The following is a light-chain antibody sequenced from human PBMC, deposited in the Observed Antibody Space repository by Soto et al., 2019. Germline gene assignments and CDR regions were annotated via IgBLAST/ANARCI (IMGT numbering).Light chain of an antibody. CDR2: EVT. J-gene: IGLJ1*01. CDR3: SSYAGSITIYV. Sequence: QSALAQPPSASGSPGQSVTISCTGTSSDVGAYNFVSWYQQLPGKAPKLMIYEVTKRPSGVPDRFSGSKSGNTASLTVSGLQAEDEADSYCSSYAGSITIYVFGTGTKLTVL. V-gene: IGLV2-8*01. CDR1: SSDVGAYNF.